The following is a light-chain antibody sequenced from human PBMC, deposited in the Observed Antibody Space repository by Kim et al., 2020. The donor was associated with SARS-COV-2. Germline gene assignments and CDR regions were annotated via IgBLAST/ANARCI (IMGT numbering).Light chain of an antibody. CDR3: QQYNNWPLT. Sequence: EIVMTQSPATLSVSPGERATLSCRASQSISSNLAWHQQKPGQAPRLLIYGASTRATGIPARFSGSGSGTELTLTISSLQSEDFAVYYCQQYNNWPLTFGGGTKVDIK. CDR1: QSISSN. J-gene: IGKJ4*01. V-gene: IGKV3-15*01. CDR2: GAS.